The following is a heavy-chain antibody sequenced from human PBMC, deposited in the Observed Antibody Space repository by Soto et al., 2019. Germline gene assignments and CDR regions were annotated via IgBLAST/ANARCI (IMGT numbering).Heavy chain of an antibody. CDR1: GFTFSSYG. CDR3: ATLNDFWSGYYTSLDY. Sequence: PGGSLRLSCAASGFTFSSYGMHWVRQAPGKGLEWVAVISYDGSNKYYADSVKGRFTISRDNSKNTLYLQMNSLRAEDTAVYYCATLNDFWSGYYTSLDYWGQGTLVTVSS. V-gene: IGHV3-30*03. D-gene: IGHD3-3*01. CDR2: ISYDGSNK. J-gene: IGHJ4*02.